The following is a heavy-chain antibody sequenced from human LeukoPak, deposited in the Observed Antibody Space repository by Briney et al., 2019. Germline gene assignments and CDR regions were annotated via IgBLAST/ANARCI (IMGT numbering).Heavy chain of an antibody. CDR1: GFTLSDYG. D-gene: IGHD3-16*01. J-gene: IGHJ3*02. Sequence: GRSLRLSCAASGFTLSDYGIHWVRQAPGKGLEWVAVIWYDGSNQYYVDAVKGRFTISRDNSKNIVYLQMNSLEAEDTAVYYCARPRKSMMIRYAFDIWGQGTMVTVSS. CDR3: ARPRKSMMIRYAFDI. V-gene: IGHV3-33*01. CDR2: IWYDGSNQ.